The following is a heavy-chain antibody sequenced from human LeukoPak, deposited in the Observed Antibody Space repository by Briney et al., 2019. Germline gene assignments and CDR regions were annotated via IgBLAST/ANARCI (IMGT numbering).Heavy chain of an antibody. CDR3: ARDRGLWWFFDY. J-gene: IGHJ4*02. V-gene: IGHV3-23*01. D-gene: IGHD4/OR15-4a*01. CDR2: ISGSGGST. CDR1: GFTFSSYA. Sequence: GGSLRLSCAASGFTFSSYAMSWVRQAPGKGLEWVSAISGSGGSTYYADSVKGRFTISRDNSKNSLYLQMNSLRAEDTAVYYCARDRGLWWFFDYWGQGTLVTVSS.